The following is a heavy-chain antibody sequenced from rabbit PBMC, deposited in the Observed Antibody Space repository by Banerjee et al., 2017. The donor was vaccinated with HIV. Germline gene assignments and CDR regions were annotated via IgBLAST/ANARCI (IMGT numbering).Heavy chain of an antibody. CDR3: ARDIFAHGSYSAYYRADNL. Sequence: LEESGGDLVKPEGSLTLTCTASAFSFSNKYVMCWVRQAPGKGLEWIACINTSSGSTYYASWAKGRFTISKTSSTTMTLQMTSLTAADTATYFCARDIFAHGSYSAYYRADNLWGPGTLVTVS. V-gene: IGHV1S45*01. CDR1: AFSFSNKYV. D-gene: IGHD5-1*01. J-gene: IGHJ4*01. CDR2: INTSSGST.